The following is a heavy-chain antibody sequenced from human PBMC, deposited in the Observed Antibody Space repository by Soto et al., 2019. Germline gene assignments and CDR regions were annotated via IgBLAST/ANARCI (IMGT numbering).Heavy chain of an antibody. CDR1: GFTFSSYA. CDR3: V. V-gene: IGHV3-23*01. J-gene: IGHJ6*02. D-gene: IGHD4-17*01. Sequence: GGSLRLSCAASGFTFSSYAMSWVRQAPGKGLEWVSAISGSGGSTYYADSVKGRFTISRDNYCAKGGPTVTTFRDYYYYYGMDVWGQGTTVTVSS. CDR2: ISGSGGST.